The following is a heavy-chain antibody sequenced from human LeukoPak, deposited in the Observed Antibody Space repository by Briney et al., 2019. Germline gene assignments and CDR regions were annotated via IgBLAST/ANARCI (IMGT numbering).Heavy chain of an antibody. D-gene: IGHD5-18*01. CDR2: INHSGST. Sequence: PSETLSLTCAVYGGSFSHCYWSWIRQPPGKGLEWIGEINHSGSTNYNPSLKSRVTISVDTSKNQFSLKLSSVTAADTAVYYCARGMNTAMVAFDYWGQGTLVTVSS. CDR1: GGSFSHCY. V-gene: IGHV4-34*01. CDR3: ARGMNTAMVAFDY. J-gene: IGHJ4*02.